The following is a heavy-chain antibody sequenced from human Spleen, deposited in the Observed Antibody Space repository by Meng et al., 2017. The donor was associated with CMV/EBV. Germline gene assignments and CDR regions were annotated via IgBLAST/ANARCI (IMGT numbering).Heavy chain of an antibody. V-gene: IGHV3-7*01. CDR2: IKQDGSEK. J-gene: IGHJ4*02. CDR3: VRSPGSCSSTSCYSNHFDY. CDR1: GFTFSSYW. D-gene: IGHD2-2*01. Sequence: GGSLRLSCAASGFTFSSYWMSWVRQAPGKGLEWVANIKQDGSEKYYVDSVKGRFTISRDNAKNSLHLQMNNLRAEDTAVYYCVRSPGSCSSTSCYSNHFDYWGQGALVTVSS.